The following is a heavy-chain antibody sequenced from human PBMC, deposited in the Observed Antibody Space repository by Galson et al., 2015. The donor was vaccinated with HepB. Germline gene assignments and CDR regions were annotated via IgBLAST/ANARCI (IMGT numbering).Heavy chain of an antibody. D-gene: IGHD3-10*01. CDR1: GGTFSSYA. CDR3: ARSGSPTPFDY. CDR2: IIPIFGTA. Sequence: SVKVSCKASGGTFSSYAISWVRQAPGQGLEWTGGIIPIFGTANYAQKFQGRVTITADESTSTAYMELSSLRSEDTAVYYCARSGSPTPFDYWGQGTLVTVSS. J-gene: IGHJ4*02. V-gene: IGHV1-69*13.